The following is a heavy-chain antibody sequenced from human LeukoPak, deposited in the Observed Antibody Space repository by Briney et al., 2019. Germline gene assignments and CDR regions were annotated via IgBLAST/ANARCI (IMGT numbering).Heavy chain of an antibody. D-gene: IGHD2-21*01. J-gene: IGHJ4*02. CDR1: GVSMSAYQ. V-gene: IGHV4-4*09. CDR3: ATSNDAKIAPFDH. CDR2: INTKGET. Sequence: PSETLSLTCTGSGVSMSAYQWSWVRQSPEKGLEWIGCINTKGETSYNPSLKSRVTTSVDTTKSQFSLRPTSVTAADTAVYYCATSNDAKIAPFDHWGQGAPVTVSS.